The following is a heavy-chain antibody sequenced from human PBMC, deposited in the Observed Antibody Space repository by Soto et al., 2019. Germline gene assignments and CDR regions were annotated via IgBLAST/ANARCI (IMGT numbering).Heavy chain of an antibody. D-gene: IGHD4-17*01. CDR2: ISGSGSLTYYPSGT. CDR3: AKDHPGLTVTFDY. Sequence: EVQLLESGGGLVQPGGSLRLSCVASGFTFNTYALSWVRQAPGKVLEWVAVISGSGSLTYYPSGTYYADSVKGRFTISRDESTNTLYLEMNSLRAEDTAVYYCAKDHPGLTVTFDYWGQGTLVTVSS. CDR1: GFTFNTYA. V-gene: IGHV3-23*01. J-gene: IGHJ4*02.